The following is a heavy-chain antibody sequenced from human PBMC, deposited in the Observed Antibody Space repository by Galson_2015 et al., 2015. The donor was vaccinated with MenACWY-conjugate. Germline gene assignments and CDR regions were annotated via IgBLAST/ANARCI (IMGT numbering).Heavy chain of an antibody. V-gene: IGHV5-51*01. CDR1: GSSFATYW. Sequence: SGAEVKRPGESLMISCKGSGSSFATYWIAWVRQMPGKGLEWMGIIYPGDSDTRYSPSFQGQVTISADKSINTAYLQWSSLRASDTAMYYCARHPYCSRTSCYYYGMDVWGQGTTVTVSS. CDR2: IYPGDSDT. D-gene: IGHD2-2*01. J-gene: IGHJ6*02. CDR3: ARHPYCSRTSCYYYGMDV.